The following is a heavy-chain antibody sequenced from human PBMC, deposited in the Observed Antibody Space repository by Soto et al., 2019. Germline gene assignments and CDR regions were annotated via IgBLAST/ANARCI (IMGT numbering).Heavy chain of an antibody. CDR2: ISGSGDST. Sequence: EVQLLESGGGLVQPGGSLRLSCAASGFTFSTYAMNWVRQAPGKGLEWVSGISGSGDSTYYADSVKGRFTVSRDNSKNTLYLQMNSLGGEDTAVFYGAKERSSGWSFDYWGQGTLVNVSP. CDR3: AKERSSGWSFDY. J-gene: IGHJ4*02. D-gene: IGHD6-19*01. CDR1: GFTFSTYA. V-gene: IGHV3-23*01.